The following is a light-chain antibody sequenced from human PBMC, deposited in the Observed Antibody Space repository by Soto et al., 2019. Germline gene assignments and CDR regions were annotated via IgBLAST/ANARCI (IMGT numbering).Light chain of an antibody. Sequence: EIVLTQSPGTLSLSPGERATLSCRASQSVSSIYLAWYQQKPGQPPRLVMYATSSRATGIPARFSGSGSGTDFTLTISRLEPEDFAVYYCQQYGSSSWTFGQGTKVDIQ. V-gene: IGKV3-20*01. CDR2: ATS. CDR3: QQYGSSSWT. CDR1: QSVSSIY. J-gene: IGKJ1*01.